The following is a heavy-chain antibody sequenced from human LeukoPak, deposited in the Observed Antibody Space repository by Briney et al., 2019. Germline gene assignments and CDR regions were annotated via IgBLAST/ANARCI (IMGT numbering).Heavy chain of an antibody. CDR1: GYTFTSYG. CDR3: ARDHFGYGSGSYYNTGGYYYYYTDV. D-gene: IGHD3-10*01. V-gene: IGHV1-18*01. J-gene: IGHJ6*03. Sequence: GASVKVSCKASGYTFTSYGISWVRQAPGQGLEWMGWISAYNGNTNYAQKLQGRVTMTTDTSTSTAYMELRSLRSDDTAVYYCARDHFGYGSGSYYNTGGYYYYYTDVWGKGTTVTISS. CDR2: ISAYNGNT.